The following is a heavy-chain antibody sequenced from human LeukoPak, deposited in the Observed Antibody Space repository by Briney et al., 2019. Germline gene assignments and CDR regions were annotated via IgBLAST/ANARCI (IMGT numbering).Heavy chain of an antibody. CDR2: ISISSSYI. V-gene: IGHV3-21*01. D-gene: IGHD4-17*01. CDR3: ARDESMTTVTTKP. J-gene: IGHJ5*02. CDR1: GFTFSSYS. Sequence: TGGSLRLSCAASGFTFSSYSMNWVRQATGKGLEWVSSISISSSYIYYADSVKGRFTISRDNAKNSLYLQMNSLRAEDTAVYYCARDESMTTVTTKPWGQGTLVTVSS.